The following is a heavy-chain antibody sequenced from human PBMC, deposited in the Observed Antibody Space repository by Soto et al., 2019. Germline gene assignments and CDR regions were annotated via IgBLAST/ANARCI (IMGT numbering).Heavy chain of an antibody. J-gene: IGHJ6*02. CDR2: IKSDASAK. D-gene: IGHD1-1*01. CDR3: ARDNPPSGPTYLEYYYYGMDV. V-gene: IGHV3-7*01. Sequence: EVQLVESGGGLVQPGGSLRLSCAASGFTFSNYWMRWVRQAPGKGLEWVADIKSDASAKNYVDSVRGRFTISRDNSKNTLYLQMNSLRAEDTAVYYCARDNPPSGPTYLEYYYYGMDVWGQGTTVTVSS. CDR1: GFTFSNYW.